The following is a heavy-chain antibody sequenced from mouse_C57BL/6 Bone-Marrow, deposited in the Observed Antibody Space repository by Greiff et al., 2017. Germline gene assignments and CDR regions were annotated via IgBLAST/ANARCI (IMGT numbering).Heavy chain of an antibody. V-gene: IGHV1-81*01. CDR2: IYPRSGNT. D-gene: IGHD1-1*01. Sequence: QVQLQPSGAELARPGASVKLSCKASGYTFTSYGISWVKQRTGQGLEWIGEIYPRSGNTYYNEKFKGKATLTADKSSSTAYMELRSLTSEDSAVYFCARRYYGSPYYFDYWGQGTTLTVSS. CDR1: GYTFTSYG. J-gene: IGHJ2*01. CDR3: ARRYYGSPYYFDY.